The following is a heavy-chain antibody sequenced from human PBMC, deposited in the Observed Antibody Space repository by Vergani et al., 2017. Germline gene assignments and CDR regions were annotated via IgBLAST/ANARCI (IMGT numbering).Heavy chain of an antibody. CDR2: MNPNSGNT. Sequence: QVQLVQSGAEVKKPGASVKVSCKASGYTFTSYDINWVRQATGQGLEWMGWMNPNSGNTGYAQKFQGRVTMTRNTSISTAYMELSSLRSEDTAVYYCAREGLGSSGWYLQRYYYYYVMDVWGQGTTVTVSS. CDR1: GYTFTSYD. J-gene: IGHJ6*02. V-gene: IGHV1-8*01. CDR3: AREGLGSSGWYLQRYYYYYVMDV. D-gene: IGHD6-19*01.